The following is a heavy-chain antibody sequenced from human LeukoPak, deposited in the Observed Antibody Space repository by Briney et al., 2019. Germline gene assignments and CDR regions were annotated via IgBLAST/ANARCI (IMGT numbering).Heavy chain of an antibody. CDR1: GYTFTGYY. Sequence: EASVKVSCKASGYTFTGYYMHWVRQAPGQGLEWMGIINPAGDVTTSYAQKFQGRVTMTRDMSTSTLYMELSSLRSEDTAVYYCARDRRLDFWSGYLDQWGQGTLVTVSS. CDR3: ARDRRLDFWSGYLDQ. CDR2: INPAGDVTT. D-gene: IGHD3-3*01. V-gene: IGHV1-46*01. J-gene: IGHJ4*02.